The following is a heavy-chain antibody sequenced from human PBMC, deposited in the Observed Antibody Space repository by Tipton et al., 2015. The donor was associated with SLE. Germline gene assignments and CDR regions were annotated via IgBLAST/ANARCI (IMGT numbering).Heavy chain of an antibody. CDR2: IRYDGSNK. CDR3: ARAGPLAVADPWFDP. CDR1: GFTFSSYG. V-gene: IGHV3-30*02. Sequence: SLRLSCAASGFTFSSYGMHWVRQAPGKGLEWVAFIRYDGSNKYYADSVKGRFTISRDNSKNTLYLQMNSLRAEDTAVYYCARAGPLAVADPWFDPWGQGTLVTVSS. J-gene: IGHJ5*02. D-gene: IGHD6-19*01.